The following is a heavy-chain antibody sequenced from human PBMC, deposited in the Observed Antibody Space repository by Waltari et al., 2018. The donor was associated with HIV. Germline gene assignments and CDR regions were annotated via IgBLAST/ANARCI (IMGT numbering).Heavy chain of an antibody. J-gene: IGHJ4*02. CDR3: AKAYDSSGFQYYFDY. CDR2: INWNSDNI. D-gene: IGHD3-22*01. Sequence: KGLEWVSGINWNSDNIGYADSVKGRFTISRDHAKNSLYLQMNSLRPEDTALYYCAKAYDSSGFQYYFDYWGQGTLVTVSS. V-gene: IGHV3-9*01.